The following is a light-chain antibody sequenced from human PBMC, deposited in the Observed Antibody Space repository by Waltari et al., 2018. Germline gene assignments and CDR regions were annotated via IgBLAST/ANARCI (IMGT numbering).Light chain of an antibody. J-gene: IGKJ1*01. CDR2: HAS. V-gene: IGKV3-15*01. Sequence: EIVMTQSPATLSVSPGDRATLSCRASQSVGTDLAWFQQKPGQAPRLLIYHASTRATGIPARFSGSVSGTEFTLTISSLQSEDFAVYYCQQYNKWPPWTFGQGTTVDIK. CDR1: QSVGTD. CDR3: QQYNKWPPWT.